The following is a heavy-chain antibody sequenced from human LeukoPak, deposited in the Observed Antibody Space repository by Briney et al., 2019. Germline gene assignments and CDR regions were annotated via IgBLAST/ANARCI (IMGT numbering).Heavy chain of an antibody. CDR3: AREEPVAILSH. J-gene: IGHJ4*02. CDR1: GFTFSSYW. V-gene: IGHV3-7*01. D-gene: IGHD2-2*01. CDR2: IKEDGSEK. Sequence: GGSLRPSCAASGFTFSSYWMSWVRQAPGKGLKWVANIKEDGSEKYYVDSVKGRFTISRDNAKNSLFLEMNSLRAEDTALYYCAREEPVAILSHWGQGTLVTVSS.